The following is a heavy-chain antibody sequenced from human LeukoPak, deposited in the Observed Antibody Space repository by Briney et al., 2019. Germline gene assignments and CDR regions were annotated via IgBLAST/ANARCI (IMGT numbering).Heavy chain of an antibody. CDR2: ISGSGVTM. CDR1: GFTFSNHW. D-gene: IGHD3-16*01. J-gene: IGHJ4*02. V-gene: IGHV3-48*04. Sequence: PGGSLRLSCAASGFTFSNHWMHWVRQPPGRGLEWVSYISGSGVTMYYADSVKGRFTISRDDAKNSLYLQMNSLRAEDTAVYYCATCKGGRSRENDYWGQGTLVTVSS. CDR3: ATCKGGRSRENDY.